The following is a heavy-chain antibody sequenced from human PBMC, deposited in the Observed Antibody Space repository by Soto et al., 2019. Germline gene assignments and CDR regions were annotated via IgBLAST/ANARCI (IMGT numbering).Heavy chain of an antibody. Sequence: GGSLRLSCAASGFTFSMYWMHWVRQVPGKGPEWVSRINDDGSSTNYADSVKGRFTISRDNAKNTLYLQMNDLRAEDTAVYYCARGRRSTSTGTGTVWGQGALVNGSS. CDR3: ARGRRSTSTGTGTV. D-gene: IGHD1-1*01. V-gene: IGHV3-74*01. CDR2: INDDGSST. J-gene: IGHJ4*02. CDR1: GFTFSMYW.